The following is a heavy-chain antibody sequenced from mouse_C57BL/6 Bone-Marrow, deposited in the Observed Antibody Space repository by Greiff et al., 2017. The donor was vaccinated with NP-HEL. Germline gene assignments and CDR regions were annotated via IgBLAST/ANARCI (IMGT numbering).Heavy chain of an antibody. CDR1: GYTFTSYW. Sequence: QVQLQQSGAELVKPGASVKMSCKASGYTFTSYWITWVKQRPGQGLEWIGDIYPGSGSTNYNEKFKSKATLTVDTSSSTAYMQLSSLTSEDSAVYYCARGPSYYGSFFDYWGQGTTLTVSS. CDR2: IYPGSGST. J-gene: IGHJ2*01. V-gene: IGHV1-55*01. D-gene: IGHD1-1*01. CDR3: ARGPSYYGSFFDY.